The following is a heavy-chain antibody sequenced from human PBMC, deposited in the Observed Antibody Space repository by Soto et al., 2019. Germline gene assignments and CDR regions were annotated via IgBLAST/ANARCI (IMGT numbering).Heavy chain of an antibody. J-gene: IGHJ4*02. D-gene: IGHD2-21*02. CDR3: ERLEGDHDVPRFDY. Sequence: QLQLQESGPGLVKPSETLSLTCTVSGGSISSSSYYWGWIRQPPGKGLEWIGSIYYSGSTYYNPSLKSRVTISVDTSKNQFSLKLSSVTAADTAVYYCERLEGDHDVPRFDYWGQGTLVTVSS. CDR1: GGSISSSSYY. CDR2: IYYSGST. V-gene: IGHV4-39*01.